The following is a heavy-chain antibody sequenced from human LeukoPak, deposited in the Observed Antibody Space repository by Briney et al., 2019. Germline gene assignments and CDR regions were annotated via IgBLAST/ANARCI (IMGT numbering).Heavy chain of an antibody. CDR3: ARDRLGSPVDY. D-gene: IGHD2-2*03. J-gene: IGHJ4*02. Sequence: SETLSLTCTVSGGSISTYYWTWIRQPPGKGPEWIGYIYYSGSTNYNPSLKSRVTMSVDTSKNQFSLKLNSVTAADTAVYYCARDRLGSPVDYWGRGTLVTVSS. CDR2: IYYSGST. V-gene: IGHV4-59*01. CDR1: GGSISTYY.